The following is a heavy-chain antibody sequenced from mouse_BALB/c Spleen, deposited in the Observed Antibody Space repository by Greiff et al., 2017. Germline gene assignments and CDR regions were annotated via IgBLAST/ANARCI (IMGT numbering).Heavy chain of an antibody. CDR1: GFNIKDTY. Sequence: VQLQQSGAELVKPGASVKLSCTASGFNIKDTYMHWVKQRPEQGLEWIGRIDPANGNTKYDPKFQGKATITADTSSNTAYLQLSSLTSEDTAVYYCASFLTGMDYYFDYWGQGTILIVSS. CDR3: ASFLTGMDYYFDY. J-gene: IGHJ2*01. V-gene: IGHV14-3*02. D-gene: IGHD4-1*01. CDR2: IDPANGNT.